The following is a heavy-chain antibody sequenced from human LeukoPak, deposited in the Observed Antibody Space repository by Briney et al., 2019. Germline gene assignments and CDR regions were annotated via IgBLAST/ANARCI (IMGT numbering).Heavy chain of an antibody. CDR1: GLTFSGSA. Sequence: GGSLRLSCAASGLTFSGSAMDWVRQASGKGLEWVGRIRSKANSYATAYAASVKGRFTISRDDSKNTAYLEMNSLKTEDTDVFYCTCTPGYSGYDGGLWGQGTLVTVSS. J-gene: IGHJ4*02. CDR2: IRSKANSYAT. V-gene: IGHV3-73*01. CDR3: TCTPGYSGYDGGL. D-gene: IGHD5-12*01.